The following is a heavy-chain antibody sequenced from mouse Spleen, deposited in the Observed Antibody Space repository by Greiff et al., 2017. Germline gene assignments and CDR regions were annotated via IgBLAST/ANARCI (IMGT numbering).Heavy chain of an antibody. J-gene: IGHJ2*01. Sequence: ESGPGMVKPSQSLSLTCTVTGYSITSGYDWHWIRHFPGNKLEWMGYISYSGSTNYNPSLKSRISITHDTSKNHFFLKLNSVTTEDTATYYCARAGPYYFDYWGQGTTLTVSS. CDR1: GYSITSGYD. D-gene: IGHD4-1*01. CDR3: ARAGPYYFDY. CDR2: ISYSGST. V-gene: IGHV3-1*01.